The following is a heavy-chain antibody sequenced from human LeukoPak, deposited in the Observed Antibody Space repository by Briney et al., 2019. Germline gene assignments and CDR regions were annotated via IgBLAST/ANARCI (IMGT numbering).Heavy chain of an antibody. V-gene: IGHV4-4*09. CDR2: IYTSGST. D-gene: IGHD2-2*01. Sequence: SETLSLTCTVSGGSISSYYWSWIRQPPGKGLEWNGYIYTSGSTNYNPSLKSRVTISVDTSKNQFSLKLSSVTAADTAVYYCARLPAAAIQRGAFDIWGQGTMVTVSS. J-gene: IGHJ3*02. CDR3: ARLPAAAIQRGAFDI. CDR1: GGSISSYY.